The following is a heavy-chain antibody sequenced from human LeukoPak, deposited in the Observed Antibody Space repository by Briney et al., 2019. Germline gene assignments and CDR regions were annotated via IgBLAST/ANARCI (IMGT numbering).Heavy chain of an antibody. J-gene: IGHJ4*02. V-gene: IGHV1-69*04. D-gene: IGHD6-13*01. Sequence: GSSVKVSCKASGGTFSSYAISWVRQAPGQGLVWMGRIIPILGIANYAQKFQGRVTITADKSTSTAYMELSSLRSEDTAVYYCARGSRGYSSSWYVFDYWGQGTLVTVSS. CDR3: ARGSRGYSSSWYVFDY. CDR2: IIPILGIA. CDR1: GGTFSSYA.